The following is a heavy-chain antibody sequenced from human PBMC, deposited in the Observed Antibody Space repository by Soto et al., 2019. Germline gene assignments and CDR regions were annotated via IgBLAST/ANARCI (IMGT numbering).Heavy chain of an antibody. V-gene: IGHV4-34*01. CDR2: INHSGCA. CDR1: VGSFSGYY. CDR3: ARTRIRGVIQRRALDI. Sequence: QVQLQQWGAGLLKPWETLSLTCAVYVGSFSGYYWSWIRQPPGKGLGGIGEINHSGCANSNPSPRGQLTIPGDTSQDQFSLKLSSLTAAETAVYYWARTRIRGVIQRRALDIWGQGTMVTASS. J-gene: IGHJ3*02. D-gene: IGHD3-10*01.